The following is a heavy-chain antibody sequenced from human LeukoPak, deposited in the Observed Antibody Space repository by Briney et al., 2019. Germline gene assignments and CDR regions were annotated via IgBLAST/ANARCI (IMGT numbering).Heavy chain of an antibody. CDR1: GSSISSSNW. CDR3: ARVGIAVAEGGDY. J-gene: IGHJ4*02. D-gene: IGHD6-19*01. CDR2: IYHSGST. Sequence: PSGTLSLTCAVSGSSISSSNWWSWVRQPPGKGLEWIGEIYHSGSTNYNPSLKSRVTISVDKSKNQFSLKLSSVTAADTAVYYCARVGIAVAEGGDYWGQGTLVTVSS. V-gene: IGHV4-4*02.